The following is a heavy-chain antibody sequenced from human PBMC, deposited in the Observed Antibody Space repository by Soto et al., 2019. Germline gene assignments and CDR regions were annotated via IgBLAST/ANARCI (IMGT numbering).Heavy chain of an antibody. CDR2: ISYDGSNK. Sequence: GGSLRLSCAASGFTFSDSPIHWVRQASGKGLEWVAVISYDGSNKYYADSVKGRFTISRDNSKNTLYLQMNSLRAEDTAVYYCARNELTMIVVVTIFDYWGQGTLVTVSS. CDR3: ARNELTMIVVVTIFDY. J-gene: IGHJ4*02. V-gene: IGHV3-30-3*01. D-gene: IGHD3-22*01. CDR1: GFTFSDSP.